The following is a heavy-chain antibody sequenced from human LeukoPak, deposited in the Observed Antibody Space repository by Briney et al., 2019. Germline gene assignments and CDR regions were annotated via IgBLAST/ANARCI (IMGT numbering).Heavy chain of an antibody. V-gene: IGHV1-2*02. CDR2: INANSGGT. CDR1: GYTFTGYY. J-gene: IGHJ4*02. CDR3: ARTPVGPPDY. Sequence: GASVTVSCKASGYTFTGYYMHWVRQAPGQGLEWMGWINANSGGTNYAQKFQGRVTMTRDTSISTAYMELSRLRSDDTAVYYCARTPVGPPDYWGQGTLVTVSS.